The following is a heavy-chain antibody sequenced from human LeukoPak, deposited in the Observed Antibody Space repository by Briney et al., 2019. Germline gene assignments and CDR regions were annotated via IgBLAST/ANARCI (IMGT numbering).Heavy chain of an antibody. CDR1: GGTFSSYA. Sequence: ASVKVSCKASGGTFSSYAISWVRQAPGQGLEWMGGIIPIFGTANYAQKFQGRVTITADESTSTAYMELSSLRSEDTAVYYCARSHSGSYEGDYWGQGTLVTVSS. CDR2: IIPIFGTA. CDR3: ARSHSGSYEGDY. D-gene: IGHD1-26*01. V-gene: IGHV1-69*13. J-gene: IGHJ4*02.